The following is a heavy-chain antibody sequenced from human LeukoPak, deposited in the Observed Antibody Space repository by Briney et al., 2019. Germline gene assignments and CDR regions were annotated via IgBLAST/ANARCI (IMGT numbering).Heavy chain of an antibody. V-gene: IGHV3-21*01. Sequence: GGSLRLSCAASGFTFSSYSMNWVRQAPGKGLEWVSSISSSSSYIYYADSVKGRITISRDNAKDSLYLQMNSLRAEDTAVYYCARESCSSTSCYYDYWGQGTLVTVSS. CDR1: GFTFSSYS. J-gene: IGHJ4*03. CDR3: ARESCSSTSCYYDY. CDR2: ISSSSSYI. D-gene: IGHD2-2*01.